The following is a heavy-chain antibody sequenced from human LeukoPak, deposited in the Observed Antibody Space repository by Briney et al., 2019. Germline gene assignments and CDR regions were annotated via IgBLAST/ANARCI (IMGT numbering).Heavy chain of an antibody. V-gene: IGHV3-23*01. CDR1: GFTFSSFV. CDR2: ISGSGGST. Sequence: GGSLRLSCAASGFTFSSFVMSWVRQAPGKGLEWVSAISGSGGSTHYADSVKGRFTISRDNSKNTLYLQMNSLRAEDTAVYYSAKWDHIVVVPATKAFDYWGQGTLVTVSS. D-gene: IGHD2-2*01. J-gene: IGHJ4*02. CDR3: AKWDHIVVVPATKAFDY.